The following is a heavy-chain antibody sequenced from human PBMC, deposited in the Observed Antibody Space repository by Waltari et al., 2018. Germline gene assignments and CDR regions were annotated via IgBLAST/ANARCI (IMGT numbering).Heavy chain of an antibody. V-gene: IGHV4-59*01. D-gene: IGHD3-10*01. J-gene: IGHJ6*02. CDR1: GGSISSYS. CDR3: ARGGGGGLRSGMDV. CDR2: IYYSGST. Sequence: QVQLQESGPGLVKPSETLSLTCTVSGGSISSYSWSWIRQPPGKGLEWIGYIYYSGSTNYNPSLKSRVTISVDTSKNQFSLKLSSVTAADTAVYYCARGGGGGLRSGMDVWGQGTTVTVSS.